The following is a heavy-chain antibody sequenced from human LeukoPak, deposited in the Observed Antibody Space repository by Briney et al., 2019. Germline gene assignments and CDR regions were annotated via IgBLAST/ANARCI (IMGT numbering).Heavy chain of an antibody. D-gene: IGHD5-12*01. CDR3: ATWTPLSDRGYSGYDFYYFDY. V-gene: IGHV1-24*01. Sequence: GASVKVSCKVSGYTLTELSMHWVRQAPGKGLEWMGGFDPEDGETIYAQKFQGRVTMTEDTSTDTAYMELSSLRSEDTAVYYCATWTPLSDRGYSGYDFYYFDYWGQGTLVTVSS. CDR2: FDPEDGET. J-gene: IGHJ4*02. CDR1: GYTLTELS.